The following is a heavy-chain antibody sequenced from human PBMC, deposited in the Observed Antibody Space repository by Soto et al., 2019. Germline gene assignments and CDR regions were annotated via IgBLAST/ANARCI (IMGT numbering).Heavy chain of an antibody. V-gene: IGHV3-7*05. CDR1: GFMFSDFW. CDR2: IKPDGSET. J-gene: IGHJ5*02. CDR3: ASGIDP. Sequence: EAQLVESGGDLVQPGGSLRLSCAASGFMFSDFWMNWVRQAPGKGLEWVANIKPDGSETAYVDSVKGRFTISRDNAKKFLYLPMNSLRVDDTAVYYCASGIDPWGQGTLVTVSS.